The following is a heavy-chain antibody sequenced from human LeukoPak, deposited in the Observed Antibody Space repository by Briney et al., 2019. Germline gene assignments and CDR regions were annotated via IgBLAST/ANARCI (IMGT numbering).Heavy chain of an antibody. D-gene: IGHD3-3*01. V-gene: IGHV4-61*02. CDR3: AREALRPYYDFWSGYAGAFDI. J-gene: IGHJ3*02. Sequence: SETLSLTCTVSGGSVRRGNYYWTWIRQAAGSGLEWIGRIYTSGTTDYNPSLRTRVTISVDASRNQFSLNLSSVTAADTAVYYCAREALRPYYDFWSGYAGAFDIWGQGTMVTVSS. CDR1: GGSVRRGNYY. CDR2: IYTSGTT.